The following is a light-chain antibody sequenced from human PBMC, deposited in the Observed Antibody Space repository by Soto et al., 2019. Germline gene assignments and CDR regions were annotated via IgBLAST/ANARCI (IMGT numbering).Light chain of an antibody. CDR3: QQYHSFSFT. V-gene: IGKV3-15*01. J-gene: IGKJ2*01. CDR1: QSVSNN. Sequence: EIVMTHSPATLSVSPGERATLSCRASQSVSNNLAWYQQKPGQAPRLLIYGASTRATAIPARFSGSGSGTEFTLTISSLQPDDSATYYCQQYHSFSFTFGQGTKLEIK. CDR2: GAS.